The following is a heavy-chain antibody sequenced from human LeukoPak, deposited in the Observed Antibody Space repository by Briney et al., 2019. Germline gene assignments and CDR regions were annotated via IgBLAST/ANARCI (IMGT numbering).Heavy chain of an antibody. CDR2: FDPEDGET. J-gene: IGHJ4*02. D-gene: IGHD5-18*01. V-gene: IGHV1-24*01. CDR1: GYTLTELS. CDR3: ATVTRGYSYGYYFDY. Sequence: ASVKGSCKVSGYTLTELSMHWVRQAPGKGLEWMGGFDPEDGETIYAQKFQGRVTMTEDTSTDTAYMELSSLRSEDTAVYYCATVTRGYSYGYYFDYWGQGTLVTVSS.